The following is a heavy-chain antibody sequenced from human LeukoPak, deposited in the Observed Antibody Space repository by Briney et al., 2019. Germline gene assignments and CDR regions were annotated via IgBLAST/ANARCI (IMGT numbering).Heavy chain of an antibody. CDR3: ARERPDRTYYYMDV. CDR1: GGPISRGDYY. CDR2: IYYNEST. V-gene: IGHV4-30-4*08. Sequence: KPSETLSLTCTVSGGPISRGDYYWSWIRQPPGKGVEWFGYIYYNESTYYNPSLKIRVTISVDTSKNQFSLKLLSVTAADTAVYYCARERPDRTYYYMDVWGKGTTVTVSS. J-gene: IGHJ6*03.